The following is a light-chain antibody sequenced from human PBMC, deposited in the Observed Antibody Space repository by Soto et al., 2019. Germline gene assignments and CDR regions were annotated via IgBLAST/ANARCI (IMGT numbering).Light chain of an antibody. CDR1: QGISSY. Sequence: IQLTQSPSSLSASVGDRVTITCRASQGISSYLAWYQQKAGKAPELLIYAASTLRAGVPSRFSGSGSGTDFTLTISSLQPEDFATYYCQQVNSYPRTFGQGTTVEIK. J-gene: IGKJ1*01. CDR3: QQVNSYPRT. V-gene: IGKV1-9*01. CDR2: AAS.